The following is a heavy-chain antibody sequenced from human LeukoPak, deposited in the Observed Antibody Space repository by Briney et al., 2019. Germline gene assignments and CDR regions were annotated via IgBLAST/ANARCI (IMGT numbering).Heavy chain of an antibody. CDR2: IYSGGST. CDR3: WAPGAARTVGYYYMDV. J-gene: IGHJ6*03. Sequence: PGGSLRLSCAASGFTVSSNYMSWVRQAPGKGLEWVSDIYSGGSTYYADSVKGRFTISRDNSKNTLYLQMNSLRAEDTAVYYCWAPGAARTVGYYYMDVWGKGTTVTISS. D-gene: IGHD2-15*01. V-gene: IGHV3-53*01. CDR1: GFTVSSNY.